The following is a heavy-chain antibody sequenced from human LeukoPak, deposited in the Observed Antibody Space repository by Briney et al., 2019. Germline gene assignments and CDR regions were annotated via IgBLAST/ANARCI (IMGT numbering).Heavy chain of an antibody. V-gene: IGHV1-2*02. J-gene: IGHJ4*02. D-gene: IGHD2-15*01. CDR1: GYTFSDYY. Sequence: ASVKVSCKATGYTFSDYYIHGVRQPPGQGLEWMGWINPNSGGTKYAQKFQGRVTMTRDTSISTAYMDLSSLGSDDTAVFYCVRKSATRRTSEFDYWGQGTPVTVSS. CDR3: VRKSATRRTSEFDY. CDR2: INPNSGGT.